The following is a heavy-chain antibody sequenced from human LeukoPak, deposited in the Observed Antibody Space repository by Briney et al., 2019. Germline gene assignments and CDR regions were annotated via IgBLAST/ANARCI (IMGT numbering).Heavy chain of an antibody. D-gene: IGHD3-16*01. CDR2: IKEDGSEK. Sequence: PGGSLRLSCAAPGFTFSTYWMSWVRQAPGKGLEWVASIKEDGSEKNFEDSVKGRFTISTDNAKNSLYLQMNSLRAEDTAVYYCASAYVWGKGTTVTVSS. J-gene: IGHJ6*04. CDR3: ASAYV. CDR1: GFTFSTYW. V-gene: IGHV3-7*01.